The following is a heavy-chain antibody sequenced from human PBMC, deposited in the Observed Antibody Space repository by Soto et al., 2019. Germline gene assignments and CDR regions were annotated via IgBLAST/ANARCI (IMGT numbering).Heavy chain of an antibody. J-gene: IGHJ4*02. CDR1: GYAFTTYG. V-gene: IGHV1-18*01. Sequence: QVHLVQSGAEVKKPGASVKVSCKGSGYAFTTYGITWVRQAPGQGLEWMGWISAHDGNTNYALKPQGRVTVTRDLSTGAAYRLVRSLRTDATAVYDWARGRDGDYWGQGALVTVSS. D-gene: IGHD6-6*01. CDR2: ISAHDGNT. CDR3: ARGRDGDY.